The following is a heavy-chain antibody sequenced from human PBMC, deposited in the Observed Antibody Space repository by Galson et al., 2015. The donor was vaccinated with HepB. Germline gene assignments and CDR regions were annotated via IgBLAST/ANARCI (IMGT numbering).Heavy chain of an antibody. Sequence: SLRLSCAASGFTFSSYSMNWVRQAPGKGLEWVSSISSSSSYIYYADSVKGRFTISRDNAKNSLYLQMNSLRAEDTAVYYCARLYSGSWYLGEYYYYGMDVWGQGTTVTVSS. CDR1: GFTFSSYS. V-gene: IGHV3-21*01. D-gene: IGHD6-13*01. CDR3: ARLYSGSWYLGEYYYYGMDV. CDR2: ISSSSSYI. J-gene: IGHJ6*02.